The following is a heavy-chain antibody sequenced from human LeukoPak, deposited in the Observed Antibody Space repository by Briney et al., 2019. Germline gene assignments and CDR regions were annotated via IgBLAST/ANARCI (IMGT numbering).Heavy chain of an antibody. CDR1: GFTFSSYS. D-gene: IGHD3-9*01. CDR3: ARASSKQLAGYLPDGFDI. J-gene: IGHJ3*02. V-gene: IGHV3-21*01. CDR2: ISSSGTYV. Sequence: GRSLRLSCAASGFTFSSYSMNWVRQAPGKGLEWVSSISSSGTYVYYADSVKGRFTISRGNAKNSLSLQMNSLRADDAAVYYCARASSKQLAGYLPDGFDIWGQGTMVTVSS.